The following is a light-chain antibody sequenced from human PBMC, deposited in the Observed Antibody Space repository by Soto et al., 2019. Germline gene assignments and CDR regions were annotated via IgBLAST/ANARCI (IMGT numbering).Light chain of an antibody. Sequence: QSVLTQPPSMSGAPGQRVTISCTGSSSDIGAGYDVHWYQQFPGTAPKLLIYSNINRPSGVPDRVSGSKSGSSASLAITGREAEDEDDYYCQSYDSSLGGTKGVFGGGTKLTVL. CDR3: QSYDSSLGGTKGV. J-gene: IGLJ3*02. CDR2: SNI. V-gene: IGLV1-40*01. CDR1: SSDIGAGYD.